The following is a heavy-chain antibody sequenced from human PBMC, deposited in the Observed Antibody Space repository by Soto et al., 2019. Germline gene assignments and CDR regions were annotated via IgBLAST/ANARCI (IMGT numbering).Heavy chain of an antibody. CDR2: INHSGST. D-gene: IGHD6-6*01. V-gene: IGHV4-34*01. Sequence: SETLSLTCAVYGGSFSGYYWSWIRQPPGKGLEWIGEINHSGSTNYNPSLKSRVTISVDTSKNQFSLKLSSVTAADTAVYYCARGRIAARPFLFDYWGQGTLVTVSS. CDR1: GGSFSGYY. J-gene: IGHJ4*02. CDR3: ARGRIAARPFLFDY.